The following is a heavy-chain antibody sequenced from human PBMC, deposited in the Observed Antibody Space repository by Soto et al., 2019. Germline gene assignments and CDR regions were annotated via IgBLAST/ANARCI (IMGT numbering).Heavy chain of an antibody. CDR1: GGSISRYY. D-gene: IGHD3-16*01. J-gene: IGHJ6*02. CDR3: ARAYGEYYGMDV. Sequence: SETLSLTCTVSGGSISRYYWSWIRQPPGKGLEWIGYIYYSGSTNYNPSLKSRVTISVDTSKNQFSLKLSSVTAADTAVYYCARAYGEYYGMDVWGQGTTVTVSS. CDR2: IYYSGST. V-gene: IGHV4-59*01.